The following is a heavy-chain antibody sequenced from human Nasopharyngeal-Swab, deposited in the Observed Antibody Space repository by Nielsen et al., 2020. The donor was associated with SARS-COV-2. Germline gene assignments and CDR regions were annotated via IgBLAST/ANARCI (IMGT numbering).Heavy chain of an antibody. J-gene: IGHJ2*01. Sequence: SETLSITCTVSGGSISSSSYYWGWIRQPPGKGLEWIGSIYYSGSTYYNPSLKSRVTISVDTSKNQFSLKLSSVTAADTAVYYCARDRQQQLVLGYFDLWGRGTLVTVSS. CDR3: ARDRQQQLVLGYFDL. CDR1: GGSISSSSYY. D-gene: IGHD6-13*01. CDR2: IYYSGST. V-gene: IGHV4-39*07.